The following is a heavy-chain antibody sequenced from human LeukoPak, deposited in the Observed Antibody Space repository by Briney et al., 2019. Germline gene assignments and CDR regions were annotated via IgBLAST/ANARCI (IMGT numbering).Heavy chain of an antibody. Sequence: GGSLRLSCAASGFTFSTYAMTWVRQAPGKGPEWVSAISGSGGSTYYADSVKGRFTISRDNSKNTLYLQMNSLRAEDTAVYYCAKLPREYCSSTSCPNWFDPWGQGTLVTVSP. CDR2: ISGSGGST. J-gene: IGHJ5*02. V-gene: IGHV3-23*01. D-gene: IGHD2-2*01. CDR1: GFTFSTYA. CDR3: AKLPREYCSSTSCPNWFDP.